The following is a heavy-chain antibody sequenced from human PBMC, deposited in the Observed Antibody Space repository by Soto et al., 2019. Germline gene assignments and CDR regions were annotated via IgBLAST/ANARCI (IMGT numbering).Heavy chain of an antibody. D-gene: IGHD2-15*01. CDR1: GGTFSSYA. V-gene: IGHV1-69*01. CDR3: ARDHLNIEVVAATGYFQH. Sequence: QVQLVQSGAEVKKPGSSVKVSCKASGGTFSSYAISWVRQAPGQGLEWMGGIIPIFGTANYAQKFQGRVTITADESTSTAYMELSSLRAEDTAVYYCARDHLNIEVVAATGYFQHWGQGTLVTVSS. J-gene: IGHJ1*01. CDR2: IIPIFGTA.